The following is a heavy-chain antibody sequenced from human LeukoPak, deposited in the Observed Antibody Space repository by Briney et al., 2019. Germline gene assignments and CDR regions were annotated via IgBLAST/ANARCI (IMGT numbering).Heavy chain of an antibody. CDR2: TYYRSKWYN. CDR3: ARRTSGRGLDV. J-gene: IGHJ6*02. V-gene: IGHV6-1*01. Sequence: SQTLSLTCAISGDSVSSNGASWNWIRPSPSRGLEWLGRTYYRSKWYNDYAVSVQSRVTINPDTSKSQFSLQLNSVTPEDTAVYYCARRTSGRGLDVWGQGTTVTVYS. CDR1: GDSVSSNGAS. D-gene: IGHD1-14*01.